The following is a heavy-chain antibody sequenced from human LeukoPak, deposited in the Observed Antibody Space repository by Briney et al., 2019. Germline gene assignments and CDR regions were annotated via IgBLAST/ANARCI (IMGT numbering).Heavy chain of an antibody. Sequence: ASGKVSCKASGGTFSSYAISWVRQAPGQGLEWMGGIIPIFGTANYAQKFQGRVTITADESTSSAYMELSSLRSEDTAVYYCARAQEPYCSSTSCPKSWFDPWGQGTLVTVSS. D-gene: IGHD2-2*01. CDR3: ARAQEPYCSSTSCPKSWFDP. J-gene: IGHJ5*02. CDR1: GGTFSSYA. V-gene: IGHV1-69*13. CDR2: IIPIFGTA.